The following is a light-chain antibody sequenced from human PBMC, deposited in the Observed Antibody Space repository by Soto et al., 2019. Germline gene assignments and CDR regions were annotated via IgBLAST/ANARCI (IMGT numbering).Light chain of an antibody. V-gene: IGKV3-20*01. CDR2: GAS. Sequence: ESVLTQSLATLSLSPGERATVSCRASQSVGRNYLAWYQQKPGQAPRPPIYGASSRATGIPDRFIVSGSGTDFTLAIRRLAPEDFAVDDCQQYGSPPTFGQGTRLEN. CDR3: QQYGSPPT. CDR1: QSVGRNY. J-gene: IGKJ5*01.